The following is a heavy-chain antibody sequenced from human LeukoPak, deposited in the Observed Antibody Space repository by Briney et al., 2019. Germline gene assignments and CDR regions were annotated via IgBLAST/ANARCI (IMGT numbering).Heavy chain of an antibody. CDR3: ARDDGITMVRGVMSYSPVYGMAV. J-gene: IGHJ6*02. Sequence: ASVKVSCKASGYTFTSYDINWVRQATGQGLEWMGWMNPNSGNTGYEQKFQGRVTMTRNTSISTAYMERSSLRSEDTAVYYCARDDGITMVRGVMSYSPVYGMAVWGQGTTVTVPS. V-gene: IGHV1-8*01. CDR2: MNPNSGNT. CDR1: GYTFTSYD. D-gene: IGHD3-10*01.